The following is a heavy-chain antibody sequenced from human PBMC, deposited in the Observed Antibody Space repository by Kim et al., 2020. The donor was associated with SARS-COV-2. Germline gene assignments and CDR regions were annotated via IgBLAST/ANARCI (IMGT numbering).Heavy chain of an antibody. D-gene: IGHD3-10*01. CDR3: ARITMVRGARGWFDP. V-gene: IGHV4-4*09. Sequence: PSPKGRVTISVYTSKNQFSLKLSSVPAADTAVYYCARITMVRGARGWFDPWGQGTLVTVSS. J-gene: IGHJ5*02.